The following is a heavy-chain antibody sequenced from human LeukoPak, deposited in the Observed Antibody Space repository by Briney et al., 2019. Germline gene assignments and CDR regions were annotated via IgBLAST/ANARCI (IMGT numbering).Heavy chain of an antibody. CDR3: ARTMMVRGVTTPHSFDY. CDR2: ISAYNGNT. D-gene: IGHD3-10*01. CDR1: GYTFTSYG. J-gene: IGHJ4*02. V-gene: IGHV1-18*01. Sequence: ASVKVSCKASGYTFTSYGISWVRQAPGQGLEWMGWISAYNGNTNYAQKLQGRVTMTTDTSTSTAYMELRSLRSGDTAVYYCARTMMVRGVTTPHSFDYWGQGTLVTVSS.